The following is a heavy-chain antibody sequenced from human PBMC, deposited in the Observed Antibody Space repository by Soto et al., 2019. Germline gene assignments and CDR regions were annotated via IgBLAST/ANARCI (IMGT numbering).Heavy chain of an antibody. Sequence: PGESLKISCKGSGYSFTTYWIGWVRQMPGKGLEWMGIIYPGDSDTRYSPSFQGQVTISADKSISTAYLQWSSLKASDTAMYYCARQGGPEMATITASHYYYGMDVWGQGTTVTVSS. CDR1: GYSFTTYW. CDR3: ARQGGPEMATITASHYYYGMDV. CDR2: IYPGDSDT. V-gene: IGHV5-51*01. J-gene: IGHJ6*02. D-gene: IGHD5-12*01.